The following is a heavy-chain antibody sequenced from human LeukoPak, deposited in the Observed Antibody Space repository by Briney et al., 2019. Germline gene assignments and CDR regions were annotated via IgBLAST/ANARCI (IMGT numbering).Heavy chain of an antibody. J-gene: IGHJ4*02. CDR2: FDPEDGET. CDR1: GYTLTELS. D-gene: IGHD2-15*01. CDR3: ATFPRYCSGGSCRLDPFDY. Sequence: GASVKVSCKVSGYTLTELSMHWVRQAPGKGLEWMGGFDPEDGETIYAQKFQGRVTMTEDTSTDTAYMELSSLRYEDTAVYYCATFPRYCSGGSCRLDPFDYWGQGTLVTVSS. V-gene: IGHV1-24*01.